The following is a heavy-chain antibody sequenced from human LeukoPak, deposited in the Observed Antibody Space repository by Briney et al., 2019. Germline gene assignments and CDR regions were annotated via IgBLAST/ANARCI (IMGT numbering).Heavy chain of an antibody. CDR2: ISDDGSNK. CDR3: AKAGPGNYGGNSEATSDAFDI. D-gene: IGHD4-23*01. J-gene: IGHJ3*02. CDR1: GFTFSSYG. Sequence: GRSLRLSCAASGFTFSSYGMHWVRQAPGKGLEWVAVISDDGSNKYYADSVKGRFTISRDNSKNTLYLQMNSLRAEDTAVYYSAKAGPGNYGGNSEATSDAFDIWGQGTMVTVSS. V-gene: IGHV3-30*18.